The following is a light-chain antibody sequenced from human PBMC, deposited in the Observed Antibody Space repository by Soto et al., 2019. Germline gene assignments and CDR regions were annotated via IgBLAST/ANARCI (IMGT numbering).Light chain of an antibody. V-gene: IGLV7-43*01. CDR3: LLYYGGTWV. J-gene: IGLJ3*02. CDR2: STS. CDR1: TGAVTSGYY. Sequence: QAVVTQEPSLTVSPGGTVILTCASSTGAVTSGYYPNWFQQKPGQAPRALIYSTSNTHSWTPARFSGSLLGGKAALTLSGVQPEDEAESYCLLYYGGTWVFGGGTKLTVL.